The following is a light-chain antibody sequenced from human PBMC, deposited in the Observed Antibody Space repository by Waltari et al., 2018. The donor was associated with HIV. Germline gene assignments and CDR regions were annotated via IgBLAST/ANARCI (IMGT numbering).Light chain of an antibody. Sequence: QSVLTQPPSVSEAPRQRVTIPCSGRRSNIGPNAVNWYQQLPGKAPKLLIYYNDLLSSGVSDRFSGSKSGTSASRAISGLQSEDEADYYCAAWDDSLHGVVFGGGTKLTVL. CDR2: YND. CDR1: RSNIGPNA. J-gene: IGLJ3*02. CDR3: AAWDDSLHGVV. V-gene: IGLV1-36*01.